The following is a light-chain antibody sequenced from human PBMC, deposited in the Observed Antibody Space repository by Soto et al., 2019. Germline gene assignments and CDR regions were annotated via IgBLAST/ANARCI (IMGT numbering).Light chain of an antibody. CDR1: QGISSY. Sequence: DIQLTQSPSFLSASVGDRVTITCRASQGISSYLAWYQQKPGKAPKLLIYGASTLQSGVPSRFSGSGSGTEFTLTITNLQPEDFATYYCQRLNSNPTFGPGTKSEYQT. J-gene: IGKJ3*01. V-gene: IGKV1-9*01. CDR2: GAS. CDR3: QRLNSNPT.